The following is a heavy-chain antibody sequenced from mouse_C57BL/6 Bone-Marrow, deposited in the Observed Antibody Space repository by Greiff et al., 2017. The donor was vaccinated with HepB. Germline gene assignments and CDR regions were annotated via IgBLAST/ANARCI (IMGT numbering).Heavy chain of an antibody. Sequence: QVQLQQSGAELARPGASVKLSCKASGYTFTSYGVSWVKQRTGQGLEWIGEIYPRSGNTYYNEKFKGKATLTADKSSSTAYMELRSLTSEDSAVYFCARDGYYWYFDVWGTGTTVTVSS. CDR1: GYTFTSYG. CDR2: IYPRSGNT. J-gene: IGHJ1*03. D-gene: IGHD2-3*01. CDR3: ARDGYYWYFDV. V-gene: IGHV1-81*01.